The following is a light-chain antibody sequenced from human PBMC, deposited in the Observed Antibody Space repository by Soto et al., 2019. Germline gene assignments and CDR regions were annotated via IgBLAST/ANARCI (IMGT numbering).Light chain of an antibody. J-gene: IGKJ4*01. CDR3: QQSFSMPPLT. V-gene: IGKV1-39*01. CDR2: AAS. Sequence: DIQMTQSPSSLSASLGDRVTMTCRASQSISSSLNWYQQKPGKAPKLLIYAASSLQSGVPSRFSSSGSGTDFTLSISSLQPEDFAIYYCQQSFSMPPLTFGGGTKVEIK. CDR1: QSISSS.